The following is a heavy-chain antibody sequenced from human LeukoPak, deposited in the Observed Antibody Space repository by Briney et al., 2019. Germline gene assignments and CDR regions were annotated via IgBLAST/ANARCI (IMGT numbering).Heavy chain of an antibody. V-gene: IGHV4-59*01. Sequence: SETLSLTCTVSGGSISSYYWSWIRQPPGKGLEWIGYIYSIGSTNYNPSLKSRVTISVDTSKNQFSLKLSSVTAADTAVYYCAALNIATRPWCFDYWGQGTLVTVSS. J-gene: IGHJ4*02. CDR2: IYSIGST. D-gene: IGHD6-6*01. CDR3: AALNIATRPWCFDY. CDR1: GGSISSYY.